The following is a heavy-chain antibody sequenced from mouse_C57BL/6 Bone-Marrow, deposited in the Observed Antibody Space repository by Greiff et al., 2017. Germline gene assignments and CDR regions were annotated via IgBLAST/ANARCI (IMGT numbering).Heavy chain of an antibody. CDR1: GFTFSDYY. Sequence: EVKLEESGGGLVQPGGSLKLSCAASGFTFSDYYMYWVRQTPEKRLEWVAYISNGGGSTYYPDTVKGRFTISRDNAKNTLYLQMSRLKSEDTAMYYCARHGPGAYWGQGTLVTVSA. CDR3: ARHGPGAY. J-gene: IGHJ3*01. CDR2: ISNGGGST. V-gene: IGHV5-12*01.